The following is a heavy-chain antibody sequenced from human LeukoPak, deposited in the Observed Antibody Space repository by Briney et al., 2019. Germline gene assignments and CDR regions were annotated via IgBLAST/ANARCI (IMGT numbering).Heavy chain of an antibody. J-gene: IGHJ4*02. CDR2: IIPILGIA. V-gene: IGHV1-69*04. CDR1: GGTFSSYA. Sequence: SVKVSCKASGGTFSSYAISWVRQAPGQGLEWMGRIIPILGIANYAQKFQGRVTITADKSTSTAYMELSSLRSGDTAVYYCAREWELPVFDYWGQGTLVTVSS. D-gene: IGHD1-26*01. CDR3: AREWELPVFDY.